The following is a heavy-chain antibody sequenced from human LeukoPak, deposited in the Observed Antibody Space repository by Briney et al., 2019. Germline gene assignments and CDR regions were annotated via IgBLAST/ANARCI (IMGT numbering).Heavy chain of an antibody. CDR3: AGRGSSSGTFDI. D-gene: IGHD3-10*01. V-gene: IGHV4-61*02. CDR2: IYTSGGT. J-gene: IGHJ3*02. CDR1: GGSITNLDYY. Sequence: SQTLSLTCTVSGGSITNLDYYWTWIRQPAGKRLEWIGRIYTSGGTNYNPSLKSRVTMPVDRSKNEISLHLASLTAADTALYYCAGRGSSSGTFDIWGPGTFVTVSS.